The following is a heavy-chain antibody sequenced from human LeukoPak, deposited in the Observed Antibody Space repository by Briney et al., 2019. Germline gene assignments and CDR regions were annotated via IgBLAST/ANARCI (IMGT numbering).Heavy chain of an antibody. D-gene: IGHD2-2*01. CDR1: GFTFSSYS. V-gene: IGHV3-21*01. Sequence: GGSLRLSCAASGFTFSSYSMNWVRQAPGKGLEWVSSISGTGDYIYYADSVKGRFTISRDNGKNSLYLQMNGLRVEDTAVYYCARREPTGCSGTSCFAGPVGYWGQGTLVTVSS. J-gene: IGHJ4*02. CDR3: ARREPTGCSGTSCFAGPVGY. CDR2: ISGTGDYI.